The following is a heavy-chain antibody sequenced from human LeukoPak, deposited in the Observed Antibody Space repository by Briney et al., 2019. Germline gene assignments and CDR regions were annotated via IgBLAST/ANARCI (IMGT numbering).Heavy chain of an antibody. CDR2: INPNSGGT. D-gene: IGHD3-22*01. CDR3: ARDYYDSSGFDY. CDR1: GYTFTGYY. Sequence: ASVKVSCKASGYTFTGYYMHWVRQAPGQGLEWMGWINPNSGGTNYAQKFQGRVTMIRDTSLSTAYMELSRLRSDDTAVYYCARDYYDSSGFDYWGQGTLVTVSS. J-gene: IGHJ4*02. V-gene: IGHV1-2*02.